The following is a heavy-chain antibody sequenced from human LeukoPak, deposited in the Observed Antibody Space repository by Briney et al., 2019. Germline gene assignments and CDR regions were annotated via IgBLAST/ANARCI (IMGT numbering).Heavy chain of an antibody. CDR3: ARSPGITIFGVVITNNWFDP. CDR2: IYYSGST. J-gene: IGHJ5*02. V-gene: IGHV4-59*01. Sequence: PSETLSLTCTVSGGSLSSYYWRWIRQPPGKGLEWIGYIYYSGSTNYNPSLTSRVTISVDTTKNQFSLKLSSVNAANTAVYYCARSPGITIFGVVITNNWFDPWGQGTLVTVSS. CDR1: GGSLSSYY. D-gene: IGHD3-3*01.